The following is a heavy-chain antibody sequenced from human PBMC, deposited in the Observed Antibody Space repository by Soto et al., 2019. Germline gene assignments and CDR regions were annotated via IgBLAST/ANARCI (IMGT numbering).Heavy chain of an antibody. Sequence: QVQLVQSGAEVKKPGASVKVSCKASGYTFTSYDINWVRXXTXQXXEWMGWMNPNSGNTGYAQKFQGRVTMTRNTSISTAYMELSSLRSEDXAVYYCARSATTGGYYFDYWGQGTLVTVSS. CDR3: ARSATTGGYYFDY. D-gene: IGHD1-26*01. J-gene: IGHJ4*02. V-gene: IGHV1-8*01. CDR2: MNPNSGNT. CDR1: GYTFTSYD.